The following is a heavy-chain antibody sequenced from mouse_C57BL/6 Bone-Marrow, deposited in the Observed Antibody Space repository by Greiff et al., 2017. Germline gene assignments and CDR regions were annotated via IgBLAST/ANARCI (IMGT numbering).Heavy chain of an antibody. Sequence: VMLVESGPGLVQPSQSLSITCTASGFSLTSYGVHWVRQSPGKGLEWLGVIWRGGSTDYNAAFMSRLSTTKDNSKSHVFFKMNSLQADDTAIYYCAKNDGSTWFAYWGQGTLVTVSA. V-gene: IGHV2-5*01. CDR2: IWRGGST. D-gene: IGHD1-1*01. J-gene: IGHJ3*01. CDR1: GFSLTSYG. CDR3: AKNDGSTWFAY.